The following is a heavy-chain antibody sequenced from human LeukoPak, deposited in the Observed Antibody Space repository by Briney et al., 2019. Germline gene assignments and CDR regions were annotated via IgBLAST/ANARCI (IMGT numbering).Heavy chain of an antibody. Sequence: PGGSLRLSCAASGFTFSSYAMSWVRQAPGKGLEWVSAISGSGGSTYYADSVKGRFTISRDNSKSTLYLQMNSLRAEDTAVYYCAKRNSYAYYFDYWGQGTLATVSS. CDR2: ISGSGGST. CDR3: AKRNSYAYYFDY. CDR1: GFTFSSYA. V-gene: IGHV3-23*01. J-gene: IGHJ4*02. D-gene: IGHD3-16*01.